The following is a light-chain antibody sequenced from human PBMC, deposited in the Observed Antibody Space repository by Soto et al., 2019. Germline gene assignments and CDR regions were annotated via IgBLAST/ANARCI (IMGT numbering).Light chain of an antibody. CDR2: SNN. J-gene: IGLJ2*01. CDR1: SGDVGAYNY. Sequence: QSVLTQPRSVSGSPGQSVTISCTGTSGDVGAYNYISWYQQHPGKAPKLLIYSNNQRPSGVPDRFSGSKSGTSASLAISGLQSEDEADYYCAAWDDSLYVVFGGGTKVTVL. V-gene: IGLV2-11*01. CDR3: AAWDDSLYVV.